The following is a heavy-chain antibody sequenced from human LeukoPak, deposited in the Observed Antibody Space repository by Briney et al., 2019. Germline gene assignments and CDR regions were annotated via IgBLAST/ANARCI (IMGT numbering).Heavy chain of an antibody. Sequence: SVKVSCKASGGTFSSYAISWVRQAPGQGLEWMGRIIPIFGTANYAQKFQGRVTITTDESTSTAYMELSGLRSEDTAVYYCASDNYDSSGYYYAFDIWGQGTMVTVSS. CDR3: ASDNYDSSGYYYAFDI. CDR2: IIPIFGTA. J-gene: IGHJ3*02. CDR1: GGTFSSYA. V-gene: IGHV1-69*05. D-gene: IGHD3-22*01.